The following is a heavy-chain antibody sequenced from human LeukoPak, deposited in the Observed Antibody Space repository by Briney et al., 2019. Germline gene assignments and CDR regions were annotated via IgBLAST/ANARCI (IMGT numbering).Heavy chain of an antibody. CDR2: MNPNSGNT. CDR3: AREVDTAMTDP. CDR1: GYAFTSYD. V-gene: IGHV1-8*01. D-gene: IGHD5-18*01. J-gene: IGHJ5*02. Sequence: ASVKVSCKASGYAFTSYDINWVRQATGQGLEWMGWMNPNSGNTGYAQKFQGRVTMTRNTFISTAYMELSSLRSEDTAVYYCAREVDTAMTDPWGQGTLVTVSS.